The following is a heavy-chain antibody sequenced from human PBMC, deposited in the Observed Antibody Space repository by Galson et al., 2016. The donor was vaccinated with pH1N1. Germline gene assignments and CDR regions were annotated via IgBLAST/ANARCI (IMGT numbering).Heavy chain of an antibody. D-gene: IGHD4-23*01. V-gene: IGHV3-21*01. Sequence: SLRLSCAASGFTFSSYVMNWVRQAPGKGLEWVSSISSSSTYIYYADSVRGRFTISRDNAKNSLYLQMNSLRAEDTAIYYCARAPYYGGNSIAFDVWGQGTMVTVSS. J-gene: IGHJ3*01. CDR2: ISSSSTYI. CDR3: ARAPYYGGNSIAFDV. CDR1: GFTFSSYV.